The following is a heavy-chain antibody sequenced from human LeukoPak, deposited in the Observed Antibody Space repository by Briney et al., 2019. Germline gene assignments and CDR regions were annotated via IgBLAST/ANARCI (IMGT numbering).Heavy chain of an antibody. V-gene: IGHV1-69*13. Sequence: SVRVSCKASGGTFSSYAISWVRQAPGQGLEWMGGIIPIFGTANYPQKFQGRVTITADESTSTAYMELSSLRSEDTAVYYCARTVVYSSSSPYYYGMDVWGQGTTVTVSS. CDR1: GGTFSSYA. CDR3: ARTVVYSSSSPYYYGMDV. CDR2: IIPIFGTA. D-gene: IGHD6-6*01. J-gene: IGHJ6*02.